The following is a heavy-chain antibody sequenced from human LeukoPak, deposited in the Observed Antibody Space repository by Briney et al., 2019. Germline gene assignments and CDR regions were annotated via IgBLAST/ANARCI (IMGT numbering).Heavy chain of an antibody. CDR1: GYIFTRYW. CDR3: ARTKYCTNGVCYGIGDFDY. Sequence: GESLKISCKGSGYIFTRYWIGWVRQMPGKGLEWMGIIYPGDSDTRYSPSFQGQVTISADKSISTAYLQWSSLKASDTAMYYCARTKYCTNGVCYGIGDFDYWGQGTLVTVSS. D-gene: IGHD2-8*01. V-gene: IGHV5-51*01. J-gene: IGHJ4*02. CDR2: IYPGDSDT.